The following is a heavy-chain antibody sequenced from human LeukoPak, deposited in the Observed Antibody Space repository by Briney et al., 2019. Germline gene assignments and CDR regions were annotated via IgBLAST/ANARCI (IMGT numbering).Heavy chain of an antibody. J-gene: IGHJ4*02. CDR1: GFTFSSYA. D-gene: IGHD5-18*01. V-gene: IGHV3-15*01. Sequence: PGGSLRLSCAASGFTFSSYAMSWVRQAPGKGLEWVGRIKSKTDGGTTDYAAPVKGRFTISRDDSKNTLYLQMNSLKTEDTAVYYCTTDTAMVTDYWGQGTLVTVSS. CDR2: IKSKTDGGTT. CDR3: TTDTAMVTDY.